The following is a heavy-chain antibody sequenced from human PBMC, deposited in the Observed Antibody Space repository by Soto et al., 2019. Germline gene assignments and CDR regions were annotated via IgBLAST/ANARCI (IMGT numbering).Heavy chain of an antibody. Sequence: QVQLVESGGGVVQPGRSLRLSCAVSGFTVSTYGMPWVRQAPGKGLEWVAVISRDGGTKYYADSVKGRFTISRDNSRNTLFLEMNSLRGDDMAVYYCTGVVASGYWGQGTLVTVSS. CDR1: GFTVSTYG. CDR3: TGVVASGY. D-gene: IGHD2-8*02. CDR2: ISRDGGTK. V-gene: IGHV3-30*03. J-gene: IGHJ4*02.